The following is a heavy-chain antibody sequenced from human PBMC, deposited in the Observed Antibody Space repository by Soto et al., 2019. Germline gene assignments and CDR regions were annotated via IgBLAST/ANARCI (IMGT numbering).Heavy chain of an antibody. V-gene: IGHV4-59*08. CDR2: IYYNGST. Sequence: SETLSLTCTVSGGSISSYYWSWIRQPPGKGLEWIGYIYYNGSTNYNPSLKSRVTISVDTSKNQFYMKLNSVTAADTDVYYCARHSHPMVRGVIDQRIYYFDYWGQGTLVTVSS. CDR3: ARHSHPMVRGVIDQRIYYFDY. J-gene: IGHJ4*02. CDR1: GGSISSYY. D-gene: IGHD3-10*01.